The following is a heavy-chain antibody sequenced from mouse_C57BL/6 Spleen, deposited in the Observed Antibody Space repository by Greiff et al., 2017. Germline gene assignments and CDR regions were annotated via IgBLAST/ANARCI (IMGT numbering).Heavy chain of an antibody. CDR1: GYTFTDYE. J-gene: IGHJ4*01. V-gene: IGHV1-15*01. Sequence: QVQLQQSGAELVRPGASVTLSCKASGYTFTDYEMHWVKQTPVHGLEWIGAIDPETGGTAYNQKFKGKAILTADKSSSTAYMELHSLTSEDSAVYYCTRPDRNYAMDDWGQGTSVTVSS. CDR2: IDPETGGT. D-gene: IGHD2-3*01. CDR3: TRPDRNYAMDD.